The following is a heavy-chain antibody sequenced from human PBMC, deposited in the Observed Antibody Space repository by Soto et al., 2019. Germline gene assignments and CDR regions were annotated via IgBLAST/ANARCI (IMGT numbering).Heavy chain of an antibody. V-gene: IGHV4-59*02. CDR2: MYFGGSF. J-gene: IGHJ5*02. D-gene: IGHD3-22*01. CDR3: ARSYYDSTGFAVDP. Sequence: SATLSLTCNVSGASVSHSYWSCIRQPPGKGLEWIGFMYFGGSFNYSPSLTSRATISVETSKNQFSMKLTSVTASDTAVYYCARSYYDSTGFAVDPWGQGTLVTVS. CDR1: GASVSHSY.